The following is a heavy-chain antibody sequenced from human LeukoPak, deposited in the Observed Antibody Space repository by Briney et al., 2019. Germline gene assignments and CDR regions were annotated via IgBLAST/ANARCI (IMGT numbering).Heavy chain of an antibody. CDR2: SYYSGRT. CDR1: GDSISSSSYY. CDR3: ARERRGAYSYNFDY. D-gene: IGHD3-22*01. J-gene: IGHJ4*02. Sequence: SETLSLTCTVSGDSISSSSYYWGWIRQPPGKGLEWIGSSYYSGRTYYKSSLKSRVTISVDTSKNQFSLKLSSVTAADTAVYYCARERRGAYSYNFDYWGQGTLVTVSP. V-gene: IGHV4-39*07.